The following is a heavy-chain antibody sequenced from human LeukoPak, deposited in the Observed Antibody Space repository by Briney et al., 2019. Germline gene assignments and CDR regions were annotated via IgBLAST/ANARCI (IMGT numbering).Heavy chain of an antibody. V-gene: IGHV1-24*01. CDR1: GYTLTELS. D-gene: IGHD3-10*01. J-gene: IGHJ5*02. CDR2: FDPEDGET. CDR3: ATTPRGSNWFDP. Sequence: ASVKVSCKVSGYTLTELSMHWVRQAPGKGLEWMGGFDPEDGETIYARKFQGRVTMTEDTSTDTAYMELSSLRSEDTAVYYCATTPRGSNWFDPWGQGTLVTVSS.